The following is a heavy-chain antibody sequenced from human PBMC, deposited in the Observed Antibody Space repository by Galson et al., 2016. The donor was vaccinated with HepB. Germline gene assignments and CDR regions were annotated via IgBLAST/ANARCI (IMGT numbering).Heavy chain of an antibody. CDR3: ARGSSSRSIYYYYYYTMDV. CDR2: IWYDRGKE. V-gene: IGHV3-33*01. J-gene: IGHJ6*02. CDR1: GFTFSHYG. Sequence: SLRLSCAASGFTFSHYGMHWVRQAPGKGLEWVAVIWYDRGKEYYTESVKCRFTISRDNSKNTLYLEMNTLRVEDTAVYFCARGSSSRSIYYYYYYTMDVWGQGTTVTVSS. D-gene: IGHD6-6*01.